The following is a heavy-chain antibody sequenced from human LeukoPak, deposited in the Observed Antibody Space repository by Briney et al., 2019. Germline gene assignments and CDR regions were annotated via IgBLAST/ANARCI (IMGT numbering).Heavy chain of an antibody. D-gene: IGHD4-17*01. CDR3: ARLTQDYDFDY. J-gene: IGHJ4*02. V-gene: IGHV4-61*02. CDR2: IYTSGST. CDR1: GGSISSGSYY. Sequence: PSQTLSLTCTVSGGSISSGSYYWRWLRQPAGKGLEWIGRIYTSGSTNYNPSLKSRVTISVDTSKNQFSLKLSSVTAADTAVYYCARLTQDYDFDYWGQGTLVTVSS.